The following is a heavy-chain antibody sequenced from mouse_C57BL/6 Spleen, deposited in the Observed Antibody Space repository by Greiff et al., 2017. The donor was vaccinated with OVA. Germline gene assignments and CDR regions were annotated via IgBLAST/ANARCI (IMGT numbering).Heavy chain of an antibody. Sequence: QVQLKESGAELVRPGASVTLSCKASGYTFTDYEMHWVKQTPVHGLEWIGAIDPETGGTAYNQKFKGKAILTADKSSSTAYMELRSLTSEDSAVYYCTRTTVVEGYYAMDYWGQGTSVTVSS. CDR2: IDPETGGT. J-gene: IGHJ4*01. V-gene: IGHV1-15*01. D-gene: IGHD1-1*01. CDR1: GYTFTDYE. CDR3: TRTTVVEGYYAMDY.